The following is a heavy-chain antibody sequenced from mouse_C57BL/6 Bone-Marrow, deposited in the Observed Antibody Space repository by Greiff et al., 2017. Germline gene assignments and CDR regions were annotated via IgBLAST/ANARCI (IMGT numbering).Heavy chain of an antibody. Sequence: VQLQQPGAELVMPGASVKLSCKASGYTFTSYWMHWVKQRPGQGLEWIGEIDPSDSSTNYNQKFKGKSTLTVDKSSSTAYMQLSSLTSEDSAVYYCARSSGYYFDYWGQGTTLTVSS. V-gene: IGHV1-69*01. CDR1: GYTFTSYW. CDR2: IDPSDSST. CDR3: ARSSGYYFDY. J-gene: IGHJ2*01.